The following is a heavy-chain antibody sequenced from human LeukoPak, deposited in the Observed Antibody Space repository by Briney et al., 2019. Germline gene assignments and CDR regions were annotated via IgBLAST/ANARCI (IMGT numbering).Heavy chain of an antibody. CDR1: GYTFTSYG. D-gene: IGHD3-10*01. J-gene: IGHJ5*02. V-gene: IGHV1-18*01. CDR3: ARSSIIRGIVITRHH. Sequence: ASVKVSCKASGYTFTSYGISWVRQAPGQGLEWMGWISGYNGDTNYALKFQGRISMTTDKSTSTAYMELRSLRSDDTALYYCARSSIIRGIVITRHHWGQGTLLTVSS. CDR2: ISGYNGDT.